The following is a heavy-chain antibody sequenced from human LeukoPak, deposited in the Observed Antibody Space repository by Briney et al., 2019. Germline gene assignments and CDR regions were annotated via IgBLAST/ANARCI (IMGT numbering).Heavy chain of an antibody. Sequence: PGGTLRLSCAASGFTFSSYGMSWVRQAPGKGLEWVSAISGSGGSTYYADSVKGRFTISRDNSKNTLYLQMNSLRVEDTALYYCAKVPGIVGADYWGQGTLVTVSS. CDR3: AKVPGIVGADY. J-gene: IGHJ4*02. CDR2: ISGSGGST. V-gene: IGHV3-23*01. CDR1: GFTFSSYG. D-gene: IGHD1-26*01.